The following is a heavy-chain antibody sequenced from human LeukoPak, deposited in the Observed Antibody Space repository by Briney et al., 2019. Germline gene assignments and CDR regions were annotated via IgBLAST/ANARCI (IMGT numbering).Heavy chain of an antibody. D-gene: IGHD3-3*01. J-gene: IGHJ6*03. CDR1: GYTFTGYF. CDR3: ASGELRFLDSKDHPVQIYYYMDV. Sequence: ASVKVSCKTSGYTFTGYFMHWVRQAPGQGLEGMGWINPKSGGTNYAQKFQGRVTMTRDTSISTAYMDLSRLRSDDTAGYYCASGELRFLDSKDHPVQIYYYMDVWGKGTTVTVSS. V-gene: IGHV1-2*02. CDR2: INPKSGGT.